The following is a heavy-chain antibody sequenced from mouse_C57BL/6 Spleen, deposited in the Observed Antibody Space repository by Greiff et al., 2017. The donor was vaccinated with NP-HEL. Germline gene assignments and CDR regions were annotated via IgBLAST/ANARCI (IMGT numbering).Heavy chain of an antibody. D-gene: IGHD1-1*01. CDR3: ARSPSYYGSSSWFAY. V-gene: IGHV7-3*01. J-gene: IGHJ3*01. CDR1: GFTFTDYY. CDR2: IRNKANGYTT. Sequence: EVKLMESGGGLVQPGGSLSLSCAASGFTFTDYYMSWVRQPPGKALEWLGFIRNKANGYTTEYSASVKGRFTISRDNSQSILYLQMNALRAEDSATYYCARSPSYYGSSSWFAYWGQGTLVTVSA.